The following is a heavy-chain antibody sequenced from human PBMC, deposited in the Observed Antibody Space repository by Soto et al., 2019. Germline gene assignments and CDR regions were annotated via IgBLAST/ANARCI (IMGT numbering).Heavy chain of an antibody. Sequence: GESLKISCKGSGYSFTSYWIGWVRQMPGKGLEWMGIIYPGDSDTRYSPSFQGQVTISADKSISTAYLQWSSLKASDTAMYYCARRALLKYNWNPWYFDYWGQGTLVTVSS. V-gene: IGHV5-51*01. CDR2: IYPGDSDT. J-gene: IGHJ4*02. CDR1: GYSFTSYW. D-gene: IGHD1-1*01. CDR3: ARRALLKYNWNPWYFDY.